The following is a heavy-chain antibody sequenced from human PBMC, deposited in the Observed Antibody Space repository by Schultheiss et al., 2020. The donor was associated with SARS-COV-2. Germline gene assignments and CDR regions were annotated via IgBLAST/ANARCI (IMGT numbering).Heavy chain of an antibody. Sequence: SETLSLTCAVSGGSISSGGYSWSWIRQPPGKGLEWIGYIYHSGSTYYNPSLKSRVTISVDRSKNQFSLKLSSVTAADTAVYYCARASKRFLIDYWGQGTLVTVSS. CDR1: GGSISSGGYS. CDR2: IYHSGST. D-gene: IGHD3-3*01. V-gene: IGHV4-30-2*01. J-gene: IGHJ4*02. CDR3: ARASKRFLIDY.